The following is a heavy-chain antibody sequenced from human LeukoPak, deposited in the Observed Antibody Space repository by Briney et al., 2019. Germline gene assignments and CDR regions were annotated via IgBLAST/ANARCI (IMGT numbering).Heavy chain of an antibody. CDR2: IKQDGSEK. D-gene: IGHD6-6*01. CDR1: GFTFSSYW. Sequence: GGSLRLSCAASGFTFSSYWMSWVRQAPGKGLEWVANIKQDGSEKYYVDSVKGRFTISRDNAKNSLYLQMNSLRAEDTAVYYCARDPRPGRYYYYYMDVWGKGTTVTVSS. V-gene: IGHV3-7*01. J-gene: IGHJ6*03. CDR3: ARDPRPGRYYYYYMDV.